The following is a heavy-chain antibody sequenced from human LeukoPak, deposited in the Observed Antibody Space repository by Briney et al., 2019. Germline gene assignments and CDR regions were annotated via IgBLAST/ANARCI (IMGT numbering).Heavy chain of an antibody. Sequence: ASVKVFCKASGYTFTSYDINWVRQATGQGLEWMGWMNPNSGNTGYAQKFQGRVTITRNTSISTAYMELSSLRSEDTAVYYCARGYCTNGVCHDAFDIWGQGTMVTVSS. CDR3: ARGYCTNGVCHDAFDI. D-gene: IGHD2-8*01. J-gene: IGHJ3*02. CDR1: GYTFTSYD. V-gene: IGHV1-8*03. CDR2: MNPNSGNT.